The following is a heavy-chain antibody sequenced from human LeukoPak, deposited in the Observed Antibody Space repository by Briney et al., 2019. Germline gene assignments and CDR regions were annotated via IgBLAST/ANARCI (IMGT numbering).Heavy chain of an antibody. D-gene: IGHD3-10*01. V-gene: IGHV1-69*05. CDR3: ARNYYGSGSFDY. CDR2: IIPIFGTA. CDR1: RGTFSSYA. Sequence: ASVKVSCKASRGTFSSYAISWVRQAPGQGLEWMGGIIPIFGTANYAQKFQGRVTMTRDTSISTAYMELSSLRSEDTAVYYCARNYYGSGSFDYWGQGALVTVSS. J-gene: IGHJ4*02.